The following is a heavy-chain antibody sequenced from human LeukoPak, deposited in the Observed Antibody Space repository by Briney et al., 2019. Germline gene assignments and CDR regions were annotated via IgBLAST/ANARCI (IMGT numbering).Heavy chain of an antibody. D-gene: IGHD6-13*01. V-gene: IGHV6-1*01. CDR2: TFYRSKWYY. J-gene: IGHJ5*02. CDR1: GDSVSSNDAA. Sequence: SQTLSLTCAISGDSVSSNDAAWNWIRQSPSRGLEWLGRTFYRSKWYYDSAVSVKSRITINPDTSKNQFSLQLNSVTPEDTAVYYCAREGPLIVQQLVGDNWFDPWGQGTLVTVSS. CDR3: AREGPLIVQQLVGDNWFDP.